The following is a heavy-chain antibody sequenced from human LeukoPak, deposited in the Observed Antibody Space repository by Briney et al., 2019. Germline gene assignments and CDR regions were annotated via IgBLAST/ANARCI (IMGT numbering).Heavy chain of an antibody. D-gene: IGHD3-16*02. CDR1: GYTFTSYD. J-gene: IGHJ3*02. CDR3: ARGGGRYRSNAFDI. CDR2: MNPNSGNT. Sequence: GASVKVSCKASGYTFTSYDINWVRQATGQGLERMGWMNPNSGNTGYAQKFQGRVTMTRNTSISTAYMELSSLRSEDTAVYYCARGGGRYRSNAFDIWGQGTMVTVSS. V-gene: IGHV1-8*01.